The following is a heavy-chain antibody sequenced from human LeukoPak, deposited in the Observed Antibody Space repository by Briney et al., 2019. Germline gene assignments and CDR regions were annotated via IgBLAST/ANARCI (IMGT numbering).Heavy chain of an antibody. Sequence: GASVKVSCKASGGTFSSYAISWVRQAPGQGLEWMGGIIPLFGTTNYAQKFQGRVTITADKSTSTAYMELNRLRSDDTAVYYCATDPHYGGDSYCFDYWGQGSLVTVSS. D-gene: IGHD4-23*01. CDR2: IIPLFGTT. V-gene: IGHV1-69*06. J-gene: IGHJ4*02. CDR3: ATDPHYGGDSYCFDY. CDR1: GGTFSSYA.